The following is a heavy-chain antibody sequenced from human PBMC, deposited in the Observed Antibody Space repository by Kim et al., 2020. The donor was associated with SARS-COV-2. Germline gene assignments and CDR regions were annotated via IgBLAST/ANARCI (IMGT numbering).Heavy chain of an antibody. CDR1: GDSVTNSNYY. CDR2: IYYSGTT. Sequence: SETLSLTCSVSGDSVTNSNYYWSWIRQPTGEGLEWIGYIYYSGTTNYNPSLNSRVTISLDTSKNHCSLKLTSLTAADTAMYYCARVDYLGWFDSWGRGNLVTVSS. D-gene: IGHD4-17*01. CDR3: ARVDYLGWFDS. V-gene: IGHV4-61*03. J-gene: IGHJ5*01.